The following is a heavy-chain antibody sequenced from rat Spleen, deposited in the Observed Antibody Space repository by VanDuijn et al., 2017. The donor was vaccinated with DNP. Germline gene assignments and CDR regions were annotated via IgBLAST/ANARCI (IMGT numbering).Heavy chain of an antibody. CDR3: TTGLSDY. J-gene: IGHJ2*01. V-gene: IGHV5-27*01. CDR2: ISTSDSRT. D-gene: IGHD1-6*01. Sequence: EVQLVETGGGLMQPGKSLKLSCVASGFTFSNYYMAWVRQAPKKGLDWVATISTSDSRTYYPDSVKGRFTISRDNAKSSLYLQMNSLRSEDTATYYCTTGLSDYWGQGVMVTVSS. CDR1: GFTFSNYY.